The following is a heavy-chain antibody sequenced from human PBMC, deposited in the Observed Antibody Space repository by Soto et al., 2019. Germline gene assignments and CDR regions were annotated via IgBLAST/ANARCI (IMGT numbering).Heavy chain of an antibody. D-gene: IGHD5-18*01. V-gene: IGHV4-59*01. CDR2: IYYSGST. Sequence: QVQLQESGPGLVKPSETLSLTCTVSGGSISSYYWSWIRQPPGKGLEWIGYIYYSGSTNYNPSLRSRVTISVDTSKNQFSLKLSSVTAADTAVYYCARVGGYSYGYGSHWFDPWGQGTLVTVSS. CDR3: ARVGGYSYGYGSHWFDP. CDR1: GGSISSYY. J-gene: IGHJ5*02.